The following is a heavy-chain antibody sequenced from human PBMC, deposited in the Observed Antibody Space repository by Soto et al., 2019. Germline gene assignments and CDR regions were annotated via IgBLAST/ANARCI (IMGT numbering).Heavy chain of an antibody. V-gene: IGHV3-11*01. CDR3: ARSPSPYYYDSSGSEIDY. CDR1: GFTFSDYY. Sequence: VGSLRLSCAASGFTFSDYYMSWIRQAPGKGLEWVSYISISGSTIYYADSVKGRFTISRDNAKNSLYLQMNSLRAEDTAVYYCARSPSPYYYDSSGSEIDYWGQGTLVTVSS. CDR2: ISISGSTI. D-gene: IGHD3-22*01. J-gene: IGHJ4*02.